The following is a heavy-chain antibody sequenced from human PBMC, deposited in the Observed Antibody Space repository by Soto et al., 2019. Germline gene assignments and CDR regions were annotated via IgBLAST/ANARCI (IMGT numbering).Heavy chain of an antibody. J-gene: IGHJ4*02. V-gene: IGHV2-5*02. D-gene: IGHD6-13*01. CDR1: GFSLSTSGVG. Sequence: QITLKESGPTLVKPTQTLTLTCTFSGFSLSTSGVGVGWIRQPPGKALEWLALIYWDDDKRYSPSLKSRLTITKDTSKNQGVLTMTNMDPVDTATYYCARRKHSSSWSQFDYWGQGTLVTVSS. CDR2: IYWDDDK. CDR3: ARRKHSSSWSQFDY.